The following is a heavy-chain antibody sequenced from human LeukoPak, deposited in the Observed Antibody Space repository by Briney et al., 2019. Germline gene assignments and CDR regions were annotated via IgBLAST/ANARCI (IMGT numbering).Heavy chain of an antibody. Sequence: PGGPLTLSCAASGYTFSSYSMNWLRQAPGKGLEWVSSINNSSSYIYYPDSVRGRFTIYSNNAKNSHYLHMNSLGAEDTAVYYCARPTLNSYSGSYGVDYWGEGTLVTVSS. J-gene: IGHJ4*02. CDR1: GYTFSSYS. CDR2: INNSSSYI. D-gene: IGHD1-26*01. V-gene: IGHV3-21*01. CDR3: ARPTLNSYSGSYGVDY.